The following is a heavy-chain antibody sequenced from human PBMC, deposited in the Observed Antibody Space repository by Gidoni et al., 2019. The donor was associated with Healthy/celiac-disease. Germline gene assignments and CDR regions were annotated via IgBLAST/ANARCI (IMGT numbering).Heavy chain of an antibody. CDR1: GGSISRGSYY. CDR3: ARYVPWSASNHYYYGMDV. D-gene: IGHD3-3*01. Sequence: QVQLQESGPGRVKPSPTLSLTCPVSGGSISRGSYYWSWIRQPAGKGLEWIGRIYTLGSTNYNPSLKSRVTISVDTSKNQFSLKLSSVTAADTAVYYCARYVPWSASNHYYYGMDVWGQGTTVTVSS. J-gene: IGHJ6*02. CDR2: IYTLGST. V-gene: IGHV4-61*02.